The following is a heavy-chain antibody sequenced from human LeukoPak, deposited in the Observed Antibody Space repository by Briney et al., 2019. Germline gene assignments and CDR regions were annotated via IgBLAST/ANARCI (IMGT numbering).Heavy chain of an antibody. CDR3: AGMNSSSYYYGMDV. Sequence: PSETLSLTCAVYGGSFSGYYWSWIRQPPGKGLEWIGEINHSGSTNYNPSLKSRVTISVDTSKNQFSLKLSSVTAADTAVYYCAGMNSSSYYYGMDVWGQGTTVTVSS. J-gene: IGHJ6*02. CDR2: INHSGST. D-gene: IGHD6-6*01. CDR1: GGSFSGYY. V-gene: IGHV4-34*01.